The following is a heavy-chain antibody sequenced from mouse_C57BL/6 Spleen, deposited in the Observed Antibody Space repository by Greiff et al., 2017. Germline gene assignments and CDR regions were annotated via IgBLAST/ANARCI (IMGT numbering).Heavy chain of an antibody. J-gene: IGHJ4*01. Sequence: VQLKQSGPELVKPGASVKISCKASGYSFTDYNMNWVKQSNGKSLEWIGVISPNYGTTSYHQKFKGKATLSIDKSSSTVYMQLNSLKSEDSSVYYGARCYYGSSLMDYWGQGTSVTVSS. CDR1: GYSFTDYN. V-gene: IGHV1-39*01. CDR3: ARCYYGSSLMDY. CDR2: ISPNYGTT. D-gene: IGHD1-1*01.